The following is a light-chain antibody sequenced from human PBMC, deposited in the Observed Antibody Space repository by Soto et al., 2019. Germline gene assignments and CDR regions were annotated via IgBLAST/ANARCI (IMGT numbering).Light chain of an antibody. V-gene: IGKV3D-20*02. Sequence: EIVLTQSPGTLSLSPGERATLSCRASQSVSSSFLAWYQQRPGQAPRLLIYAASNTAPGIPDRFSGSGSGTDFTLTISSLEPEDAAVYYCQVRTNWSIAFGRGTRLEIK. CDR1: QSVSSSF. CDR3: QVRTNWSIA. CDR2: AAS. J-gene: IGKJ5*01.